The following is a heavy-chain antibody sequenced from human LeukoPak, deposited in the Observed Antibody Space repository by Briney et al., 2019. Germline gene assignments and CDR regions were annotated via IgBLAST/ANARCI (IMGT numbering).Heavy chain of an antibody. J-gene: IGHJ5*02. CDR2: ISTRGSYI. CDR3: ARAYCGGDCYSSWFDP. Sequence: GGSLRLSCTGSGFTFSDYSFNWVRQAPGKGLEWVPCISTRGSYIYYADSVKGRFTISRDNSKNTLYLQMNSLRAEDTAVYYCARAYCGGDCYSSWFDPWGQGTLVTVSS. V-gene: IGHV3-21*01. CDR1: GFTFSDYS. D-gene: IGHD2-21*02.